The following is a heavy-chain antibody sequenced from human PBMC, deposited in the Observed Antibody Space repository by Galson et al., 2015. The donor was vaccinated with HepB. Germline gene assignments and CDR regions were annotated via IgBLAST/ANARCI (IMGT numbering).Heavy chain of an antibody. V-gene: IGHV4-59*01. J-gene: IGHJ2*01. CDR2: IYYSGST. CDR3: ARGWGPYPVEMATINWYFDL. D-gene: IGHD5-24*01. CDR1: GGSISSYC. Sequence: QVQLQESGPGLVKPSETLSLTCTVSGGSISSYCWSWIRQPPGKGLEWIRYIYYSGSTNYIPSLKSRVTISVDTSKNQFSLKLSSVTAADTAVYYCARGWGPYPVEMATINWYFDLWGRGTLVTVSS.